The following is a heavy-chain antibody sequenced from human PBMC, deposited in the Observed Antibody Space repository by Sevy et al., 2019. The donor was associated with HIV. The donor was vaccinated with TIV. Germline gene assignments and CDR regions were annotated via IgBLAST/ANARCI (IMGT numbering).Heavy chain of an antibody. CDR1: EFMFSTYA. J-gene: IGHJ4*02. CDR3: ARDAGYSTDWYPSDY. Sequence: GGSLRLSCAASEFMFSTYAMHWVRQAPGKGLEWVAVISYDGSSHYYADSVKGRFTFSRDNSKNTLFLQMNSLRLEDTAFYYCARDAGYSTDWYPSDYWGQGTLVTVSS. D-gene: IGHD6-19*01. V-gene: IGHV3-30-3*01. CDR2: ISYDGSSH.